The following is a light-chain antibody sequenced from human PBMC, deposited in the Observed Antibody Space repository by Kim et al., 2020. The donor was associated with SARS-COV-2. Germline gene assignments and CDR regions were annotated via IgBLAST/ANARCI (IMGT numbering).Light chain of an antibody. CDR3: NPRDSNGNVV. CDR2: GKN. J-gene: IGLJ2*01. Sequence: SSELTQDPAVSVALGQTVRITCQGDSLRSYYATWYQQKPGQAPMLVIYGKNNRPSGIPDRFSGSSPGNTASLTITGTQAGDGADYYRNPRDSNGNVVFGG. V-gene: IGLV3-19*01. CDR1: SLRSYY.